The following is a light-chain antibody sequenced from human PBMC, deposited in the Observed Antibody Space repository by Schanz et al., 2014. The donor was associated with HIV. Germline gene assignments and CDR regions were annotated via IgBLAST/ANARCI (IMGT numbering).Light chain of an antibody. CDR1: RSNIGSNA. V-gene: IGLV1-44*01. Sequence: QSVLTQPPSASGTPGQRVTISCSVSRSNIGSNAVHWFQQLPGTAPKLLIYNSYHRPSGVPDRFSGSKSGTSASLAISGLQSDDEADYYCAAWDDSLNGVIFGGGTKLTVL. J-gene: IGLJ2*01. CDR2: NSY. CDR3: AAWDDSLNGVI.